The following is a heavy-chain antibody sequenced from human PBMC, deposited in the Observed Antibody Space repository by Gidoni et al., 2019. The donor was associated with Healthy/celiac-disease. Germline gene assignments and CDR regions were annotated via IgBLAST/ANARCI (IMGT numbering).Heavy chain of an antibody. J-gene: IGHJ5*02. V-gene: IGHV4-39*01. D-gene: IGHD6-13*01. CDR2: IYYSGST. Sequence: QLQLQESGPGLVKPSETLSLTCTVSGGSISSSSYYWGWIRQPPGKGLEWIGSIYYSGSTYYNPSLKSRVTISVDTSKNQFSLKLSSVTAADTAVYYCARRGYSSSWYGGGWFDPWGQGTLVTVSS. CDR1: GGSISSSSYY. CDR3: ARRGYSSSWYGGGWFDP.